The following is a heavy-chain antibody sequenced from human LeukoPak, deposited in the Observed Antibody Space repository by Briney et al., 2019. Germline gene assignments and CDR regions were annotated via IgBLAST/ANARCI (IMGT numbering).Heavy chain of an antibody. CDR3: ARVLGYYYMDV. Sequence: SETLSLTCTVSGGSISSSSYYWGWLRQPPGKGLEWIGSIYYSGSTYYNPSLKSRVTISVDTSKNQFSLKLSSVTAADTAVYYCARVLGYYYMDVWGKGTTVTVSS. D-gene: IGHD2-15*01. CDR1: GGSISSSSYY. J-gene: IGHJ6*03. V-gene: IGHV4-39*07. CDR2: IYYSGST.